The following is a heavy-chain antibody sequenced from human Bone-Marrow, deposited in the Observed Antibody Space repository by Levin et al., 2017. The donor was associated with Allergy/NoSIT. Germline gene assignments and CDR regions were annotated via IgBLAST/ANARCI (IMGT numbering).Heavy chain of an antibody. CDR3: AKGIKYSSSSGGDLDY. CDR1: GFTFSSYA. J-gene: IGHJ4*02. CDR2: ISGSGGST. V-gene: IGHV3-23*01. D-gene: IGHD6-6*01. Sequence: SCAASGFTFSSYAMSWVRQAPGKGLEWVSAISGSGGSTYYADSVKGRFTISRDNSKNTLYLQMNSLRAEDTAVYYCAKGIKYSSSSGGDLDYWGQGTLVTVSS.